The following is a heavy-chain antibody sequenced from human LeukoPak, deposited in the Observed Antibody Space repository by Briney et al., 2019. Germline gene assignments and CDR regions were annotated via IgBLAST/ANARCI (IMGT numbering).Heavy chain of an antibody. CDR3: ATYRGYSYGYEGYFDY. Sequence: SETLSLTCTVSGGSISSYYWSWIRQPPGKGLEWIGYIYYSGSTNYNPSLKSRVTISVDTSKNQFSLKLSSVTAADTAVYYCATYRGYSYGYEGYFDYWGQGTLVTVSS. CDR1: GGSISSYY. CDR2: IYYSGST. J-gene: IGHJ4*02. D-gene: IGHD5-18*01. V-gene: IGHV4-59*12.